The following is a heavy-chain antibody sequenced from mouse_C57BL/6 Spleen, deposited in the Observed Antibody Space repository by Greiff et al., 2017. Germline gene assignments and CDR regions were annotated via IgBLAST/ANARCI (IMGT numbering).Heavy chain of an antibody. V-gene: IGHV1-61*01. CDR3: ARDCYGSSWFAY. D-gene: IGHD1-1*01. J-gene: IGHJ3*01. Sequence: QVQLQQSGAELVRPGSSVKLSCKASGYTFTSYWMDWVKQRPGQGLEWIGNIYPSDSETHYNQKFKDKATLTVDKSSSTAYMQLSSLTSEDSAVYYCARDCYGSSWFAYWGQGTLVTVSA. CDR1: GYTFTSYW. CDR2: IYPSDSET.